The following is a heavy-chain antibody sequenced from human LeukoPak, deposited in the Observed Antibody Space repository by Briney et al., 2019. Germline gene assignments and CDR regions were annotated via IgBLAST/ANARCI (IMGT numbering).Heavy chain of an antibody. CDR2: ISSSSSYI. V-gene: IGHV3-21*01. J-gene: IGHJ4*02. CDR3: ARDRGSWGGFDY. Sequence: GGSLRLSCAASGFTFSSYSMNWVRQAPGKGLEWVSSISSSSSYIYYADSVKGRFTISRDNAKNSLYLQMNSLRAEDTAVYYCARDRGSWGGFDYWGQGTLVTVSS. D-gene: IGHD3-16*01. CDR1: GFTFSSYS.